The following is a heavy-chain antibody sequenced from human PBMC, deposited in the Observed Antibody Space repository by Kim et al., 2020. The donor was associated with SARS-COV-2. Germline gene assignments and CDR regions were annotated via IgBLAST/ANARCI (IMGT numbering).Heavy chain of an antibody. CDR3: ARWRKQLWQKRENWYFDL. J-gene: IGHJ2*01. CDR2: ISYDGSNK. D-gene: IGHD5-18*01. V-gene: IGHV3-30*04. CDR1: GFTFSSYA. Sequence: GGSLRLSCAASGFTFSSYAMHWVRQAPGKGLEWVAVISYDGSNKYYADSVKGRFTISRDNSKNTLYLQMNSLRAEDTAVYYCARWRKQLWQKRENWYFDL.